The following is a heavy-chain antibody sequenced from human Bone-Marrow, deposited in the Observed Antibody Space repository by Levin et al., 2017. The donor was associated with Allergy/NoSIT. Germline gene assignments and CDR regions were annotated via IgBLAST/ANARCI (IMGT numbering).Heavy chain of an antibody. CDR1: GFTFGSYA. V-gene: IGHV3-23*01. J-gene: IGHJ4*02. CDR2: IIGSGDST. CDR3: AKDSSFSSAWGSFDH. D-gene: IGHD6-19*01. Sequence: GGSLRLSCAGSGFTFGSYAMSWVRQAPGKGLECVSFIIGSGDSTYYADSVKGRFTISRDNSNNTLYLQMNSLSAEDTAMYYCAKDSSFSSAWGSFDHWGQGTLVTVSS.